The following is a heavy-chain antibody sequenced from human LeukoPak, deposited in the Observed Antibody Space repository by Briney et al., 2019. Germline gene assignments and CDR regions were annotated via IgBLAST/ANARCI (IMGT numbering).Heavy chain of an antibody. CDR1: GFIFGDYA. CDR3: ARGKGCSSTSCPNWFDP. D-gene: IGHD2-2*01. J-gene: IGHJ5*02. V-gene: IGHV3-49*04. Sequence: GGSLTLSCTGSGFIFGDYAMNWVRQAPGKGLEWVGVIRSKAYGGTAEYAASVKGRFTISRDDSKSIAYLQMSSLKTDDTAVYYCARGKGCSSTSCPNWFDPWGQGTLVTVSS. CDR2: IRSKAYGGTA.